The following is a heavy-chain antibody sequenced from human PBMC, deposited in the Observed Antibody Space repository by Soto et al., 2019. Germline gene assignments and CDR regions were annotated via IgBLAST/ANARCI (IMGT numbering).Heavy chain of an antibody. CDR1: GYTFTSYD. CDR3: NYGSGKNYYYYGMDV. J-gene: IGHJ6*02. Sequence: GASVKVSCKASGYTFTSYDINWVRQATGQGLEWMGWMNPNSGNTGYAQKFQGRVTITADESTSTAYMEMSSLRSEDTAVYYCNYGSGKNYYYYGMDVWGQGTTVTVSS. CDR2: MNPNSGNT. D-gene: IGHD3-10*01. V-gene: IGHV1-8*01.